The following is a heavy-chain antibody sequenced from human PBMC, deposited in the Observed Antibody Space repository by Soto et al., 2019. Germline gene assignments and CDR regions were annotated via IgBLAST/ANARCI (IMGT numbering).Heavy chain of an antibody. J-gene: IGHJ5*01. CDR2: IYKSTTT. V-gene: IGHV4-30-4*01. CDR3: ARGRYCLTGRCFPNWFDS. CDR1: GDSISTVDYF. D-gene: IGHD2-15*01. Sequence: SETLSLTCSVSGDSISTVDYFWAWIRQPPGQALEYIGYIYKSTTTYYNPSFESRVAISLDTSKGQFSLTVTSVTAADTAVYFCARGRYCLTGRCFPNWFDSWGQGTLVTVSS.